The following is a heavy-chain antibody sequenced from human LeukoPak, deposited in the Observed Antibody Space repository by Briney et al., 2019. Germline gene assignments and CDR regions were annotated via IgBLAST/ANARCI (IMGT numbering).Heavy chain of an antibody. J-gene: IGHJ3*02. D-gene: IGHD5-24*01. CDR1: GGTFSSYA. V-gene: IGHV1-69*05. Sequence: SVKVSCKASGGTFSSYAISWVRQAPGQGLEWMGGIIPIFGTANYAQKFQGRVTITTDESTSTAYMELSSQRSEDTAVYYCATRDGYNIGGAFDIWGQGTMVTVSS. CDR2: IIPIFGTA. CDR3: ATRDGYNIGGAFDI.